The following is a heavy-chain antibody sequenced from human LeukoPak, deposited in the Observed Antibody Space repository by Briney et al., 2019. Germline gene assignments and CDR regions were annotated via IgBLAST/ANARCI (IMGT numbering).Heavy chain of an antibody. D-gene: IGHD2-21*02. CDR3: ATRLAYCGGDCYSAEYFQH. V-gene: IGHV1-24*01. J-gene: IGHJ1*01. CDR1: GYTLTELS. Sequence: VASVKVSCKVSGYTLTELSMHWVRQAPGKGLAWMGGFDPEDGETIYAQKFQGRVTMTEDTSTDTAYMELSSLRSEDTAVYYCATRLAYCGGDCYSAEYFQHWGQGTLVTVPS. CDR2: FDPEDGET.